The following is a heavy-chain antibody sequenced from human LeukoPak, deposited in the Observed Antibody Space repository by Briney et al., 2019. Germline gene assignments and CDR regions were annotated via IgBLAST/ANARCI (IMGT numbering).Heavy chain of an antibody. CDR3: ARGSIAVAGLGFDP. J-gene: IGHJ5*02. Sequence: PGGSLRLSCAASGFTVGSNYMSWVRQAPGKGLEWVSVIYSGGSTYYADSVKGRFTISRDNSKNTLYLQMNSLRAEDTAVYYCARGSIAVAGLGFDPWGQGTLVTVSS. CDR2: IYSGGST. CDR1: GFTVGSNY. D-gene: IGHD6-19*01. V-gene: IGHV3-53*01.